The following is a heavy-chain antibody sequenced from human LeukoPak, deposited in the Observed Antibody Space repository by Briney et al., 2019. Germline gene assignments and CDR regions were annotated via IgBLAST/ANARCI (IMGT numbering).Heavy chain of an antibody. CDR3: AKGALRFLEWLLYGPHFDY. CDR2: ISGSGGST. CDR1: GFTFSSYA. Sequence: GGSLRVCCAASGFTFSSYAMSWVRQAPGKGLEWVSAISGSGGSTYYADSVKGRFTISRDNSKHTLYLQMNSLRAEDTAVYYCAKGALRFLEWLLYGPHFDYWGQGTLVTVSS. V-gene: IGHV3-23*01. J-gene: IGHJ4*02. D-gene: IGHD3-3*01.